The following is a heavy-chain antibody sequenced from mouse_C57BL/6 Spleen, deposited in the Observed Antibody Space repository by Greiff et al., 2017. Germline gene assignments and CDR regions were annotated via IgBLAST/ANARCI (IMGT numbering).Heavy chain of an antibody. D-gene: IGHD1-1*01. Sequence: EVNVVESGGGLVQPGGSLSLSCAASGFTFTDYYMSWVRQPPGKALEWLGFIRNKANGYTTEYSASVKGRFTISRDNSQSILYLQMNALRAEDSATYYCARRYYYGRSGYFDVWGTGTTVTVSS. V-gene: IGHV7-3*01. CDR1: GFTFTDYY. J-gene: IGHJ1*03. CDR3: ARRYYYGRSGYFDV. CDR2: IRNKANGYTT.